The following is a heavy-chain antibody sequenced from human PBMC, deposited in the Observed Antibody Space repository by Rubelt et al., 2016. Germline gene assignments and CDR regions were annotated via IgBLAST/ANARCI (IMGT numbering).Heavy chain of an antibody. CDR3: AKDVCLGGYDSPGV. V-gene: IGHV3-30*18. J-gene: IGHJ6*02. Sequence: QVQVVESGGGVVQPGRSLRLPCTASGFTFSNYGMHWVRQAPGKGLEWVAVITYDGTDDYYAGSVTGLFTVSRDNSKNTVYLQMNSLRAEDAAVDDCAKDVCLGGYDSPGVWGQGTTVTVSS. D-gene: IGHD3-3*01. CDR1: GFTFSNYG. CDR2: ITYDGTDD.